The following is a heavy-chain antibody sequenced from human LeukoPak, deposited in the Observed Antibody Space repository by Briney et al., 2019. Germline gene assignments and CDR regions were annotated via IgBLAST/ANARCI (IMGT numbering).Heavy chain of an antibody. CDR3: ARVIAAAGHFDY. J-gene: IGHJ4*02. V-gene: IGHV4-59*12. Sequence: PSETLSLTCTVSGGSLGIYYWSWIRQPPGKGLEWIGRVYHSGSTDYNPSLKSRVTISVDTSKNQFSLKLSSVTAADTAVYYCARVIAAAGHFDYWGQGTLVTVSS. CDR1: GGSLGIYY. CDR2: VYHSGST. D-gene: IGHD6-13*01.